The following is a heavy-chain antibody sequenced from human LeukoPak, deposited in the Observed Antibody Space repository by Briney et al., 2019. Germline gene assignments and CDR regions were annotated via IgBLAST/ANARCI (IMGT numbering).Heavy chain of an antibody. CDR3: ARGLPNYYGMDV. J-gene: IGHJ6*02. CDR1: GFTFTNYA. Sequence: GGALRLSCAASGFTFTNYAMNWVRQAPGKGLEWVSSISSSSSYIYYADSVKGRFTISRDNAKNSLYLQMNSLRTEDTAVYYCARGLPNYYGMDVWGQGTTVTVSS. CDR2: ISSSSSYI. V-gene: IGHV3-21*01.